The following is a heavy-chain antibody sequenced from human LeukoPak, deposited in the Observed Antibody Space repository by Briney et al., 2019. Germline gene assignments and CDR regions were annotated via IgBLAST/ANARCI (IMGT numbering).Heavy chain of an antibody. V-gene: IGHV1-69*13. J-gene: IGHJ5*02. CDR3: ARVFGVVPAARFDP. Sequence: SVKVSCKASGGTFSSYAISWVRQAPGQGLEWMGGIIPIFGTANYAQKFQGRVTITADESTSTAYMEMSSLRFEDTAVYYCARVFGVVPAARFDPWGQGTLVTVSS. D-gene: IGHD2-2*01. CDR1: GGTFSSYA. CDR2: IIPIFGTA.